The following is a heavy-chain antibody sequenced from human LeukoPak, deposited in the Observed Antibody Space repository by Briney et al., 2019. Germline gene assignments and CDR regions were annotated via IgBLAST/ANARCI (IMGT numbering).Heavy chain of an antibody. Sequence: SETLSLTCAVSGGSISSYYWSWIRQPPGKGLEWIGYIYYSGSTNYNPSLESRVSISVDTSNNQFSLKLSSVTAADTAVYYCARRRPGTSFDYWGQGTLVTVSS. V-gene: IGHV4-59*12. CDR1: GGSISSYY. CDR3: ARRRPGTSFDY. J-gene: IGHJ4*02. CDR2: IYYSGST. D-gene: IGHD1-26*01.